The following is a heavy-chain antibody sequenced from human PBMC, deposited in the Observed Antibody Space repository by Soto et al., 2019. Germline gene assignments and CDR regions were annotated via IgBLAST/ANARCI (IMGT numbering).Heavy chain of an antibody. J-gene: IGHJ4*02. D-gene: IGHD3-10*01. CDR3: ARDSFRKGSLLWFGEFFDY. CDR2: ISYDGSNK. Sequence: GGSLRLSCAASGFTFSSYAMHWVRQAPGKGLEWVAVISYDGSNKYYADSVKGRFTISRDNSKNTLYLQMNSLGAEDTAVYYCARDSFRKGSLLWFGEFFDYWGQGTLVTVSS. V-gene: IGHV3-30-3*01. CDR1: GFTFSSYA.